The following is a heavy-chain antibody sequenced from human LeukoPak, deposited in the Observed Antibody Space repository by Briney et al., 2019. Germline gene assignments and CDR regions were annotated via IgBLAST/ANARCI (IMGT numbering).Heavy chain of an antibody. D-gene: IGHD3-10*01. CDR1: GYTFTGYY. J-gene: IGHJ4*02. CDR2: INPNSGGT. Sequence: ASVKVSCKASGYTFTGYYMHWVRQAPGQGLEWMGWINPNSGGTNYAQKFQGRVTMTRDTSISTAYMELSRLRSDDTAVYYCARGFSYYGSGSYGDYWGQGTLVTVSS. V-gene: IGHV1-2*02. CDR3: ARGFSYYGSGSYGDY.